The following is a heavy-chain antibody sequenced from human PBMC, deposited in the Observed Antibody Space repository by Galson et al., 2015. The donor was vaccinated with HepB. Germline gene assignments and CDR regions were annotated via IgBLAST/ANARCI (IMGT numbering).Heavy chain of an antibody. D-gene: IGHD2-8*01. CDR3: ARGVYCTNGACYSGEYFDL. J-gene: IGHJ2*01. CDR2: IIPILGIA. CDR1: GGTFSSYT. V-gene: IGHV1-69*02. Sequence: SVKVSCKASGGTFSSYTISWVRQAPGQGLEWMGRIIPILGIANYAQKFQGRVTITADKSTSTAYMELSSLRSEDTAVYYCARGVYCTNGACYSGEYFDLWGRGTLVTVSS.